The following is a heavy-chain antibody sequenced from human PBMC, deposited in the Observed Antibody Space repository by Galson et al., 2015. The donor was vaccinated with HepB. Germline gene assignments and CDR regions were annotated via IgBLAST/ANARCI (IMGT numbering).Heavy chain of an antibody. Sequence: LRLSCAVSGFTFSDYYMSWIRQAPGKGLEWISYISSSSLYTNYADSVKGRFTISRDNTKNSLYLQMNNLRAEDTAVYYCARVADADYGDHSHFDYWGQGTLVTVSS. CDR3: ARVADADYGDHSHFDY. CDR2: ISSSSLYT. V-gene: IGHV3-11*06. D-gene: IGHD4-17*01. CDR1: GFTFSDYY. J-gene: IGHJ4*02.